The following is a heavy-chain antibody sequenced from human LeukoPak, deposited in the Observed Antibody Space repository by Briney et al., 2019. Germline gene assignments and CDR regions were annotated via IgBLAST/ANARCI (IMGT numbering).Heavy chain of an antibody. CDR3: AKDGVRGSSWYYYYYYMDV. Sequence: PGGSLRLSCAASGFTFSSYGMHWVRQAPGKGLEWVAVISYDGSNKYYADSVKGRFTISRGNSKNTLYLQMNSLRAEDTAVYYCAKDGVRGSSWYYYYYYMDVWGKGTTVTVSS. D-gene: IGHD6-13*01. CDR2: ISYDGSNK. J-gene: IGHJ6*03. V-gene: IGHV3-30*18. CDR1: GFTFSSYG.